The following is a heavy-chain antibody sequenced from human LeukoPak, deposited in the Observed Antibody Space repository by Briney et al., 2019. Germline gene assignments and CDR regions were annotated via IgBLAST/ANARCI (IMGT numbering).Heavy chain of an antibody. J-gene: IGHJ3*02. Sequence: PGGSLRLSCAASGFSFGSYAMSWVRQAPGKGLEWVSEISGSVSGSGDSTHYADSVKGRFTISRDNSKKTLFLQMNSLRAEDTAVYYCAKGKVNHDGALDIWGQGTVVTVSS. CDR1: GFSFGSYA. V-gene: IGHV3-23*01. CDR2: ISGSVSGSGDST. CDR3: AKGKVNHDGALDI. D-gene: IGHD3-16*01.